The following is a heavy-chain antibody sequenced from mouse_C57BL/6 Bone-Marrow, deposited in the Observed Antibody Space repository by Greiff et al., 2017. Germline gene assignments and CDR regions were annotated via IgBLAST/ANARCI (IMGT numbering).Heavy chain of an antibody. CDR2: IHPNSGST. V-gene: IGHV1-64*01. CDR3: ARSQGYFDY. J-gene: IGHJ2*01. Sequence: VQLQESGAELVKPGASVKLSCKASGYTFTSYWMHWVKQRPGQGLEWIGMIHPNSGSTNYNEKFKSKATLTVDKSSSTAYMQLSSLTSEDSAVYYCARSQGYFDYWGQGTTLTVSS. CDR1: GYTFTSYW.